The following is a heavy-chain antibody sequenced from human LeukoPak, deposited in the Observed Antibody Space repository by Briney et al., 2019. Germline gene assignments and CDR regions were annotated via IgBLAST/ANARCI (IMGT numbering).Heavy chain of an antibody. D-gene: IGHD2-2*02. CDR3: ARGVVVPAAISYFDY. Sequence: ASVKVSCKASGYTFSSYGISWVRQAPGQGPEWMGWINAYNGNTNYAQKLQGRVTMTTDTSTSTAYMELRSLRSDDTAVYYCARGVVVPAAISYFDYWGQGTLVTVSS. CDR2: INAYNGNT. J-gene: IGHJ4*02. CDR1: GYTFSSYG. V-gene: IGHV1-18*01.